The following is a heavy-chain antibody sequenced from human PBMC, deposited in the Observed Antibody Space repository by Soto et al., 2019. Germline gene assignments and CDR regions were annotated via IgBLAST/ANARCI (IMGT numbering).Heavy chain of an antibody. Sequence: NPSETLSLTCTVSGGSISSSSYYWGWIRQPPGKGLEWIGSIYYSGSTYYNPSLKSRVTISVDTSKNQFSLKLSSVTAADTAVYYCARGWSPDRYSSSWYLDWFDPWGQGTLVTVSS. J-gene: IGHJ5*02. CDR3: ARGWSPDRYSSSWYLDWFDP. V-gene: IGHV4-39*01. D-gene: IGHD6-13*01. CDR1: GGSISSSSYY. CDR2: IYYSGST.